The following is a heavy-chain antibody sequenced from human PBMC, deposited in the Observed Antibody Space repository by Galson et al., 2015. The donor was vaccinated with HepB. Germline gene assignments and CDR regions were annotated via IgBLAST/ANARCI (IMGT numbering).Heavy chain of an antibody. Sequence: SVKVSCKASGGTFSSYAISWVRQAPGQGLEWMGGTIPIFGTANYAQKFQGRVTITADESTSTAYMELSSLRSEDTAVYYCASGARPGYCTNGVCYMAKYYYYYGMDVWGQGTTVTVSS. V-gene: IGHV1-69*13. D-gene: IGHD2-8*01. CDR2: TIPIFGTA. J-gene: IGHJ6*02. CDR3: ASGARPGYCTNGVCYMAKYYYYYGMDV. CDR1: GGTFSSYA.